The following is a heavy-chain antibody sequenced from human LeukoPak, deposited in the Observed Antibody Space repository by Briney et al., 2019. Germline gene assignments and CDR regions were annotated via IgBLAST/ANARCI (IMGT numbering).Heavy chain of an antibody. D-gene: IGHD3-3*01. CDR1: GFTFSSYW. V-gene: IGHV3-74*01. J-gene: IGHJ4*02. Sequence: GGSLRLSCAASGFTFSSYWMHWVRQAPGKGLVWVSRINSDGSSTNYADSVKGRFTVSRDNAKNTLYLQMNSLRAEDTAVYYCARDINYTSGPPGYYWGQGTLVTVSS. CDR3: ARDINYTSGPPGYY. CDR2: INSDGSST.